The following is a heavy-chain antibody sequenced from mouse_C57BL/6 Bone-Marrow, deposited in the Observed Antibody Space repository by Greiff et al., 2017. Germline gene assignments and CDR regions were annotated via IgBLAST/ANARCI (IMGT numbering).Heavy chain of an antibody. V-gene: IGHV1-74*01. CDR2: IHPSASDT. D-gene: IGHD3-2*02. Sequence: QVQLQQPGAELVKPGASVKVSCKASGYTFTSYWMHWVKQRPGQGLEWIGRIHPSASDTNSTQQFKGKATLTVDKSSSTAYMQLSSLTSEDAAVYYCAETAQATFPDAMDYWGQGTSVTVSS. J-gene: IGHJ4*01. CDR3: AETAQATFPDAMDY. CDR1: GYTFTSYW.